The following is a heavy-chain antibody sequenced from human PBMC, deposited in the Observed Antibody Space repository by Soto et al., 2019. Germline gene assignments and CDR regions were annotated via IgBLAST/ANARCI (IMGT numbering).Heavy chain of an antibody. V-gene: IGHV4-39*01. CDR3: ARREAAGTPFFDY. CDR1: GGSISSSSYY. CDR2: IYYSGST. D-gene: IGHD6-13*01. Sequence: SETLSLTCTVSGGSISSSSYYWGWIRHPPGKGLEWIGSIYYSGSTYYNPSLKSRVTISVDTSKNQFSLKLSSVTAADTAVYYCARREAAGTPFFDYWGQGTLVTVSS. J-gene: IGHJ4*02.